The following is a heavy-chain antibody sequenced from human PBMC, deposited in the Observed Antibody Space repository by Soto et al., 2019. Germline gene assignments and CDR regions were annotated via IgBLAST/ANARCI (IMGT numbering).Heavy chain of an antibody. V-gene: IGHV3-15*01. CDR3: TTDWDYYDSSGYYHYFDY. J-gene: IGHJ4*02. CDR1: GFTFSNAW. CDR2: IKSKTDGGTT. D-gene: IGHD3-22*01. Sequence: LRLSCAASGFTFSNAWMSWVRQAPGKGLEWVGRIKSKTDGGTTDYAAPVKGRFTISRDDSKNTLYLQMNSLKTEDTAVYYCTTDWDYYDSSGYYHYFDYWGQGTLVTVSS.